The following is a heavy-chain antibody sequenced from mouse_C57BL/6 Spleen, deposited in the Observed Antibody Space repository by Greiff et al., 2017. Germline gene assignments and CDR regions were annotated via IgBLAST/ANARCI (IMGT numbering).Heavy chain of an antibody. CDR2: IDPSDSYT. J-gene: IGHJ4*01. D-gene: IGHD1-1*01. V-gene: IGHV1-69*01. Sequence: QVQLQQPGAELVMPGASVKLSCKASGYTFTSYWMHWVKQRPGQGLEWIGEIDPSDSYTNYNQKFKGKSTLTVDKSSSTAYMQLSSLTSEDSAVYDCARCPYYGSSYCYAMDYWGQGTSVTVSS. CDR1: GYTFTSYW. CDR3: ARCPYYGSSYCYAMDY.